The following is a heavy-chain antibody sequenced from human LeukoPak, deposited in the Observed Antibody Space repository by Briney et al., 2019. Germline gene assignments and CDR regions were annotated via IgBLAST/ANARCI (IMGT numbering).Heavy chain of an antibody. Sequence: SGGSLRLSCAASGFTFSSYVMSWVRQAPGKGLEWVSAISGSGGSTYYADSVKGRFTISRDNSKNTLYLQMNSLRAEDTAVYYCAKKPGPRSSSGDNDYWGQGTLVTVSS. D-gene: IGHD6-13*01. CDR1: GFTFSSYV. V-gene: IGHV3-23*01. J-gene: IGHJ4*02. CDR3: AKKPGPRSSSGDNDY. CDR2: ISGSGGST.